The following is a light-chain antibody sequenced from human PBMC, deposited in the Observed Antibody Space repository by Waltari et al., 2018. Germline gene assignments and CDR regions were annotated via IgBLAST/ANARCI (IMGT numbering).Light chain of an antibody. CDR3: QSYAGTSYYV. J-gene: IGLJ1*01. CDR1: SSHVGGYNY. V-gene: IGLV2-23*02. CDR2: DVH. Sequence: QSALTQPASVSGSPGPSITISCTGTSSHVGGYNYVSWYQQNPGSAPKLLFYDVHKRPSWVSNRFSGSKSGNTASLTISGLQAEDEADYYCQSYAGTSYYVFGTGTEVTVL.